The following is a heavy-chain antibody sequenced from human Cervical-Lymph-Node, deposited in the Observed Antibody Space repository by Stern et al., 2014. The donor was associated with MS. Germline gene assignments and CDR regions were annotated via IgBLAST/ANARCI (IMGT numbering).Heavy chain of an antibody. CDR2: IHDSGST. V-gene: IGHV4-61*02. CDR3: ATTRWDLFTWNWFDP. J-gene: IGHJ5*02. D-gene: IGHD1-26*01. Sequence: QVQLVQSGPGLVKPSQTLSLTCTVSGGSISSSGYYWSWIRQPADKGLEWIGRIHDSGSTYYNPSLKSRVTISMDPAKNQFSLKRPSVTAADTAVYYCATTRWDLFTWNWFDPWGQGTLVTVSS. CDR1: GGSISSSGYY.